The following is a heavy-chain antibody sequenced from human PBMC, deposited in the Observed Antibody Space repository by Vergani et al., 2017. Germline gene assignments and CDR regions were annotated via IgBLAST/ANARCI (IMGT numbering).Heavy chain of an antibody. CDR3: ARDPFRIAARRGGFDY. Sequence: EVQLVESGGSLVKPGGSLRLSCVASGLTLNIAWMNWVRQAPGKGLEWVGRIKSKTDGGTTDYAAPVKGRFTISRDDSKNTLYLEMNSLRAEDTAVYYCARDPFRIAARRGGFDYWGQGTLVTVSS. V-gene: IGHV3-15*01. J-gene: IGHJ4*02. D-gene: IGHD6-6*01. CDR2: IKSKTDGGTT. CDR1: GLTLNIAW.